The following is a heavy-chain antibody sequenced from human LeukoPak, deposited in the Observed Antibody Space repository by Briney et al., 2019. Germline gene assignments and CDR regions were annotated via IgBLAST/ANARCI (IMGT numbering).Heavy chain of an antibody. V-gene: IGHV3-48*01. D-gene: IGHD3-9*01. CDR3: AKGAGILTGYYNH. CDR1: GFTFSSYS. J-gene: IGHJ5*02. Sequence: PGGSLRLSCAASGFTFSSYSMNWVRQAPGKGLEWVSYISSSSSTIYYADSVKGRFTISRDNAKNSLYLQMNSLRAEDTALYYCAKGAGILTGYYNHWGQGTLVTVSS. CDR2: ISSSSSTI.